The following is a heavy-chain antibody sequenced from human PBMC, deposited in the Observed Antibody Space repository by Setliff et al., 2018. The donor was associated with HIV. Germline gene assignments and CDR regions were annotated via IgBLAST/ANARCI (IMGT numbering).Heavy chain of an antibody. CDR1: GGSVIKDKFY. J-gene: IGHJ6*03. Sequence: SETLSLTCSVSGGSVIKDKFYWGWIRQAPAKGLEWIGTLYDTGRTYYNPPLKSRVSIFVDTTKNEFVLNLRSVTAADTAVYFCVNSGYDGDYYYYYMDVWGKGTTVTVSS. CDR3: VNSGYDGDYYYYYMDV. CDR2: LYDTGRT. D-gene: IGHD5-12*01. V-gene: IGHV4-39*01.